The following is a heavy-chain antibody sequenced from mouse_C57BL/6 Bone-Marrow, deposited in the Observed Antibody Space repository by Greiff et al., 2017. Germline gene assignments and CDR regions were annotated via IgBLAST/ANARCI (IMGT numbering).Heavy chain of an antibody. CDR1: GYTFTSYW. D-gene: IGHD3-1*01. CDR3: ARSSGYPDY. J-gene: IGHJ2*01. Sequence: VQLQQPGAELVMPGASVKLSCKASGYTFTSYWMHWVKQRPGQGLEWIGEIDPSDSYTNYNRKFKGKSTLTVDKSSSTAYMQLSSLTSEDSAVYYCARSSGYPDYWGQGTTLTVSS. CDR2: IDPSDSYT. V-gene: IGHV1-69*01.